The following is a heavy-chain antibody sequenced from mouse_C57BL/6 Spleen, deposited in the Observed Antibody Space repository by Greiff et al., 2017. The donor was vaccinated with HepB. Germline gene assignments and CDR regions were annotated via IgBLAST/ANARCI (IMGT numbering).Heavy chain of an antibody. J-gene: IGHJ4*01. CDR1: GFSLTSYG. CDR3: ARNGGNYVAMDY. D-gene: IGHD2-1*01. Sequence: VQRVESGPGLVQPSPSLSIPCTVSGFSLTSYGVHWVRQSPGKGLEWLGVIWSGGSTDYNAAFISRLSISKDNSKSQVFFKMNSLQADDTAIYYCARNGGNYVAMDYWGQGTSVTVSS. V-gene: IGHV2-2*01. CDR2: IWSGGST.